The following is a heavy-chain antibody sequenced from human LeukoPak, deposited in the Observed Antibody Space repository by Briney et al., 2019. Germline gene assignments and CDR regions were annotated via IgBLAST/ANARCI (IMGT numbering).Heavy chain of an antibody. V-gene: IGHV1-2*02. Sequence: ASVKVSCKASGYTFTGYYMHWVRQAPGQGLEWMGWINPNSGGTNYAQKFQGRVTMTRDTSISTAYMELSRLRSDDTAVYYCARSREASLGIVVVPAAHAFDIWGQGTMVTVSS. CDR3: ARSREASLGIVVVPAAHAFDI. CDR2: INPNSGGT. CDR1: GYTFTGYY. D-gene: IGHD2-2*01. J-gene: IGHJ3*02.